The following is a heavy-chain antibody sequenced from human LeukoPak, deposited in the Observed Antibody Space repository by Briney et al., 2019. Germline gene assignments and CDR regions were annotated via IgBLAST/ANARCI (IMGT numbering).Heavy chain of an antibody. D-gene: IGHD3-10*01. CDR2: IYCSGST. V-gene: IGHV4-59*08. Sequence: SETLSLTCTVSGVSISSYYWSWIRQPPGKGLEWIGYIYCSGSTNYNPSLKSRVTISVDTSKNQFSLKLSSVTAADTAVYYCARHGSGLLWFGELSSKHNWFDPWGQGTLVTVSS. J-gene: IGHJ5*02. CDR1: GVSISSYY. CDR3: ARHGSGLLWFGELSSKHNWFDP.